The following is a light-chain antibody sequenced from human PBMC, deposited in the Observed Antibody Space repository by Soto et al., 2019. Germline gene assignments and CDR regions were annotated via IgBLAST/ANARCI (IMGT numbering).Light chain of an antibody. V-gene: IGLV2-14*03. J-gene: IGLJ1*01. CDR2: DVS. Sequence: QSALTQPASMSGSPGQSITISCAGTSSNVGPYNYVSWYQQHPGKAPKLMIYDVSNRPSRVSDRFSASKSGNTASLTISGLQAEDEADYYCCSYSRITTYVFGTGTKLTVL. CDR1: SSNVGPYNY. CDR3: CSYSRITTYV.